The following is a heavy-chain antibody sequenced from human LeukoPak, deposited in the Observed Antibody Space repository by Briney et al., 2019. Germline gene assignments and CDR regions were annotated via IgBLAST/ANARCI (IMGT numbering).Heavy chain of an antibody. Sequence: PGGSLRLSCDASGFIFSDYYMNWVRQAPGKGLEWVSYISAGGTTIYYADSVKGRFTISRDNAKNSLYLQMNSLRAEDTAVYYCARDHSTVTTWVDYWGQGTLVTVSS. CDR1: GFIFSDYY. CDR2: ISAGGTTI. D-gene: IGHD4-17*01. V-gene: IGHV3-11*04. J-gene: IGHJ4*02. CDR3: ARDHSTVTTWVDY.